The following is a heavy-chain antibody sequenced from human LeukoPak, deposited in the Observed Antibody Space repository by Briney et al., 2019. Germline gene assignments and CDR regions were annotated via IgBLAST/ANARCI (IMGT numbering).Heavy chain of an antibody. D-gene: IGHD2-2*01. V-gene: IGHV4-38-2*02. J-gene: IGHJ4*02. CDR1: GYSISSSYY. Sequence: SETLSLTCTVSGYSISSSYYWGWIRQPPGKGLEWIGSIYHSGSTYYNPSLKSRVTISVDTSKNQFSLKLSSVTAADTAVYYCASCLGSTSCYAGIDYWGQGTLVTVSS. CDR2: IYHSGST. CDR3: ASCLGSTSCYAGIDY.